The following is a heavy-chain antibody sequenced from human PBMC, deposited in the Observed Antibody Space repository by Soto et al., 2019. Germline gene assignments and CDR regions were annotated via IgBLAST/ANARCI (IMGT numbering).Heavy chain of an antibody. Sequence: GGSLRLSCAASGITFSNYGMHWVRQAPGKGLEWVAIIWHDGNNKYYADSVRGRFIIYRDNSKNRLYLQMNSLRAEDTAVYYCASDLVGASDSYGLDVWGQGTPVTVSS. V-gene: IGHV3-33*01. CDR3: ASDLVGASDSYGLDV. D-gene: IGHD1-26*01. CDR1: GITFSNYG. J-gene: IGHJ6*02. CDR2: IWHDGNNK.